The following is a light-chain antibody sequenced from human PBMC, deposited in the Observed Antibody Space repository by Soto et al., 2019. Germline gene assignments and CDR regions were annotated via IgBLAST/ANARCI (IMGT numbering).Light chain of an antibody. CDR3: GSWDSSIYV. CDR2: DDN. V-gene: IGLV1-51*01. CDR1: SSNIGGNS. J-gene: IGLJ1*01. Sequence: QSVLTQPPSVSAAPGQKVTISCSGSSSNIGGNSVSWYQQLPGTAPKLLIYDDNKRPSGIPDRFSGSKSGTSATLGITGFQTGDEADYYCGSWDSSIYVFGPGTKVTVL.